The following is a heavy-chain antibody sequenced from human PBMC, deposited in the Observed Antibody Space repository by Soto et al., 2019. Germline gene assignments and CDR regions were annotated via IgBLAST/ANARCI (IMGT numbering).Heavy chain of an antibody. D-gene: IGHD1-26*01. J-gene: IGHJ4*02. CDR3: ARDWEFDY. V-gene: IGHV3-33*08. CDR2: IWYDGSNK. CDR1: GFTYSTYT. Sequence: PGGSLRLSCAASGFTYSTYTMHWVRQAPGKGLGWVAVIWYDGSNKYYADSVKGRFTISRDNSKNTLYLQMNSLRAEDTAVYYCARDWEFDYWGQGTLVTSPQ.